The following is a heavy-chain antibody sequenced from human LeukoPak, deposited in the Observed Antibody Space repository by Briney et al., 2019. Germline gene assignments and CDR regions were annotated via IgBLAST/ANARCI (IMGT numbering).Heavy chain of an antibody. V-gene: IGHV4-38-2*02. CDR1: GYSINSGYF. D-gene: IGHD3-9*01. CDR2: INHSGST. J-gene: IGHJ5*02. Sequence: PSETLSLTCTVSGYSINSGYFWGWIRQPPGKGLEWIGEINHSGSTNYNPSLKSRVTISVDTSKNQFSLKLSSVTAADTAVYYCARLSRIRYFDWLSKGNWFDPWGQGTLVTVSS. CDR3: ARLSRIRYFDWLSKGNWFDP.